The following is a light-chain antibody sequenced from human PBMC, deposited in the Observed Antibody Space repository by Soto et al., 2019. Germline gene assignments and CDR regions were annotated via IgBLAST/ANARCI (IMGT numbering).Light chain of an antibody. CDR3: MQALQTPMA. CDR1: QSLLHSNAHNY. CDR2: LGS. J-gene: IGKJ4*01. V-gene: IGKV2-28*01. Sequence: DIVMTQSPLSLPVTPGEPASISCRSSQSLLHSNAHNYLDWYLQKPGQSPQLLIYLGSNRASGVPDRFSGSGSGTDFTLKISRVEAEDVGVYYCMQALQTPMAFGGGTKVEIK.